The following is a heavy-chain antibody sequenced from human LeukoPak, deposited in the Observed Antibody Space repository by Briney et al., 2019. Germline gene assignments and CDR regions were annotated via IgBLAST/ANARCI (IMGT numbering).Heavy chain of an antibody. CDR2: IYYSGST. CDR3: ARRRLQPYYFDY. D-gene: IGHD5-24*01. J-gene: IGHJ4*02. Sequence: SETLSLTCTVSGGSISSYYWSWIRQPPGKGLEWIGYIYYSGSTNYNPSLKSRVTISVDTSKNQFSLKLSSVTAADTAVYYCARRRLQPYYFDYWGQGTLVTVSS. CDR1: GGSISSYY. V-gene: IGHV4-59*01.